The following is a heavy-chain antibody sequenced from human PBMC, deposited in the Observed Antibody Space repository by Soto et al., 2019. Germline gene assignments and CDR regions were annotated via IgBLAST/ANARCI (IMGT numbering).Heavy chain of an antibody. D-gene: IGHD3-9*01. CDR1: GYTFTSYG. Sequence: GASVKVSCKASGYTFTSYGISWVRQAPGQGLEWMGRIIPILGIANYAQKFQGRVTITADKSTSTAYMELSSLRSEDTAVYYCARDHHRYDILSLDPWGQGTLVTVSS. CDR2: IIPILGIA. CDR3: ARDHHRYDILSLDP. V-gene: IGHV1-69*04. J-gene: IGHJ5*02.